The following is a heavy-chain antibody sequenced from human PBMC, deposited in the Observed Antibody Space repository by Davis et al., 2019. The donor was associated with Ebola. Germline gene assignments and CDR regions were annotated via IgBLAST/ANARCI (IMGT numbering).Heavy chain of an antibody. CDR1: GFTFSSYA. D-gene: IGHD3-10*01. CDR3: AKDIWFGEPYYYYGMDV. J-gene: IGHJ6*02. CDR2: ISGSGGST. V-gene: IGHV3-23*01. Sequence: GESLKISCAASGFTFSSYAMSWVRQAPGKGLEWVSAISGSGGSTYYADSVKGRFTISRDNSKNTLYLQMNSLRAEDTAVYYCAKDIWFGEPYYYYGMDVWGQGTTVTVSS.